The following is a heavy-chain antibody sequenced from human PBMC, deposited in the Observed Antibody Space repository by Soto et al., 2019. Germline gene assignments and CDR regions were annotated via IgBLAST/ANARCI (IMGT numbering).Heavy chain of an antibody. Sequence: GGSLRLSCAASGFTFSSYWMSWVRQAPGKGLEWVANIKQDGSEKYYVDSVKGRFTISRDNAKNSLYLQMKSLRAEDTAVYYCARDGGITYGGAFDIWGRGTMVTVSS. CDR2: IKQDGSEK. D-gene: IGHD4-17*01. CDR3: ARDGGITYGGAFDI. CDR1: GFTFSSYW. V-gene: IGHV3-7*03. J-gene: IGHJ3*02.